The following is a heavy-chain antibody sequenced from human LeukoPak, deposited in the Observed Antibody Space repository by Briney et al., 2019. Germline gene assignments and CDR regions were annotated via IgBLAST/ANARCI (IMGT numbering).Heavy chain of an antibody. CDR2: IKEDGSKK. J-gene: IGHJ4*02. CDR1: GFTRRTYW. V-gene: IGHV3-7*03. D-gene: IGHD7-27*01. Sequence: PGGSLRLSCAASGFTRRTYWMSWVRQAPGKGLEWVANIKEDGSKKNYVDSVKGRFTISRGNGKNSLVLEMNSLRAEDTAEYHCSSWGPWNYFDYGGQGTLVTASS. CDR3: SSWGPWNYFDY.